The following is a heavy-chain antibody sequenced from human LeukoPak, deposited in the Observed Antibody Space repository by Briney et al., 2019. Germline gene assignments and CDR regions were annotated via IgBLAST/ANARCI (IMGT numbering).Heavy chain of an antibody. CDR3: ARGGPGYSRGWYNY. V-gene: IGHV3-53*01. CDR2: IYSGGST. Sequence: GGSLRLSCAASGFTVSSNYMSWVRQAPGKGLEWVSVIYSGGSTYYADSVKGRFTISRDNSKNTLYLQMNSLRAEDTAVYYCARGGPGYSRGWYNYGGQGPLVTVSS. J-gene: IGHJ4*02. CDR1: GFTVSSNY. D-gene: IGHD6-19*01.